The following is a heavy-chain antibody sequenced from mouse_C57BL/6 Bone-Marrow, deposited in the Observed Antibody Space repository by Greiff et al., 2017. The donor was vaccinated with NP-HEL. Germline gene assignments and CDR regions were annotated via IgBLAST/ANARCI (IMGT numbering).Heavy chain of an antibody. CDR2: IDPNSGGT. Sequence: QVQLQQPGAELVKPGASVKLSCKASGYTFTSYWMHWVKQRPGRGLEWIGRIDPNSGGTKYNEKFKSKATLTVDKPSSTAYMQLSSLTSEDSAVYYCARGRATVVARGYAMDYWGQGTSVTVSS. J-gene: IGHJ4*01. V-gene: IGHV1-72*01. CDR1: GYTFTSYW. D-gene: IGHD1-1*01. CDR3: ARGRATVVARGYAMDY.